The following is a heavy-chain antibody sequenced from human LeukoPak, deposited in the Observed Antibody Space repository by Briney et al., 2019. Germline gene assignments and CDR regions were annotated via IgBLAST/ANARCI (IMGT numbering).Heavy chain of an antibody. CDR3: ARADSSGYYPAYYGMDV. CDR1: GFTFISYV. Sequence: PGGSLRLSCAASGFTFISYVMHWVRQAPGQRLEWMGWINAGNGNTEYSQKFQGRVTITRDTSATTAYMELSSLRSEDTAAYYCARADSSGYYPAYYGMDVWGQGTTVTVSS. V-gene: IGHV1-3*01. D-gene: IGHD3-22*01. CDR2: INAGNGNT. J-gene: IGHJ6*02.